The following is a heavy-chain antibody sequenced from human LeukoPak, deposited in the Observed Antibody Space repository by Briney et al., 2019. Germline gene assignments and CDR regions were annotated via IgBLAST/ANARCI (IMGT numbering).Heavy chain of an antibody. CDR1: GGSVSSGSYY. CDR2: IYYSGST. CDR3: ARVPGQP. V-gene: IGHV4-61*01. J-gene: IGHJ5*02. Sequence: SETLSLTCTVSGGSVSSGSYYWSWIRQPPGKGLEWIGYIYYSGSTNYNPSLKSRVTISVDTSKNQFSLKLSSVTAADTAVYYCARVPGQPWGQGTLVTVSS.